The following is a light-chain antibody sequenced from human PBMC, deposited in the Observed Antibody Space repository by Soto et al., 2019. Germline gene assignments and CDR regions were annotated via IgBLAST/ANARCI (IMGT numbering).Light chain of an antibody. CDR1: QSISSW. V-gene: IGKV1-5*01. Sequence: DIQMTQSPSTLSASVGDRVTITCRASQSISSWLAWYQQKPGKAPKLLIYDASSLESGVPSRFSGSGSGTDFTLTISCLQSEDFATYYCQQYYSFPYTFGQGTRLEIK. J-gene: IGKJ5*01. CDR3: QQYYSFPYT. CDR2: DAS.